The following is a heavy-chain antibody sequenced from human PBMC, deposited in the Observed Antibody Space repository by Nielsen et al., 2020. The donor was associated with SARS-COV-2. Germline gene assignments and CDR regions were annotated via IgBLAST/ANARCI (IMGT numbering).Heavy chain of an antibody. CDR1: GGSFSVYY. CDR2: IYLSGST. J-gene: IGHJ4*02. Sequence: SETLSLTCSVYGGSFSVYYWTWIRLAPGKGLEWIGVIYLSGSTNDNPSLKIRVTISVDTSKMQFSMELRSVTAADTAVYYFASTILPNWDYRSYDYWGQGALVTISS. CDR3: ASTILPNWDYRSYDY. D-gene: IGHD1-7*01. V-gene: IGHV4-34*01.